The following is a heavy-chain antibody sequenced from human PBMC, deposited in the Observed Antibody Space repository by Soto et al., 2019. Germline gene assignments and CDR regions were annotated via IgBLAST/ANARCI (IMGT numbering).Heavy chain of an antibody. Sequence: PSETMSLTCLVAGGNISSFYWSWIRQPPGKGLEWLGYLYYSGRTNYNPSLRSRVTISVDAANNHLSLKLTSVTAADTAVYYCARLAVAASSWFDPWGQGTLVTVSS. V-gene: IGHV4-59*08. CDR2: LYYSGRT. CDR3: ARLAVAASSWFDP. CDR1: GGNISSFY. J-gene: IGHJ5*02. D-gene: IGHD6-19*01.